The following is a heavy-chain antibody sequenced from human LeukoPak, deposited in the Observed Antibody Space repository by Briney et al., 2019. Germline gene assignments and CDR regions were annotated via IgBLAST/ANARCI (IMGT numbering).Heavy chain of an antibody. Sequence: GASVKVSCKASGGTFSSYAISWVRQAPGQGLEWMGRIIPIFGTANYAQKFQGRVTITTDESTSTAYMELSSLRSEDTAVYYCASEWELHLFDYWGQGTLVTVSS. J-gene: IGHJ4*02. V-gene: IGHV1-69*05. CDR2: IIPIFGTA. CDR1: GGTFSSYA. CDR3: ASEWELHLFDY. D-gene: IGHD1-26*01.